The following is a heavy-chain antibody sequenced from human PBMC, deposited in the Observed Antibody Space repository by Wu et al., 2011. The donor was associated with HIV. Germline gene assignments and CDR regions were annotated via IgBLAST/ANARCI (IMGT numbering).Heavy chain of an antibody. CDR2: LILKTVE. CDR3: ATGADV. CDR1: GYKFTDYY. J-gene: IGHJ6*04. V-gene: IGHV1-69-2*01. Sequence: DVQVLQSGAEVKKPGAAVRISCKISGYKFTDYYLHWMKQAPEKGSSGWDLLILKTVEQYTPRNSRADSSLTADTSIDTGYMELSSLRHEDTAIYYCATGADVWGKGTTVIVSS.